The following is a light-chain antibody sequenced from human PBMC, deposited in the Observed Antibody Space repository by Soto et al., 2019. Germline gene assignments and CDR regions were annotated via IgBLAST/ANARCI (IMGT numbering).Light chain of an antibody. Sequence: QSVLTQPASVSVSPGQSITISCTGTSSDVGAYNYVSWYQQHPGKVPKLIIYDVSDRPSGVPQRFSGSKSGNTASLTISGLQTEDEADYYCSSYTSSSVVVFGGGTKLTVL. V-gene: IGLV2-14*03. CDR3: SSYTSSSVVV. J-gene: IGLJ3*02. CDR2: DVS. CDR1: SSDVGAYNY.